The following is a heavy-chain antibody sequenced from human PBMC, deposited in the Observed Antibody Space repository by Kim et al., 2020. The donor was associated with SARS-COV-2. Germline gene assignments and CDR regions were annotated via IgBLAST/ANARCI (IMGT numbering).Heavy chain of an antibody. D-gene: IGHD3-10*01. Sequence: PSLKSRVTISVDTSKNQFSLKLSSVTAADTAVYYCARHGWRGSGRKYFQHWGQGTLVTVSS. CDR3: ARHGWRGSGRKYFQH. V-gene: IGHV4-39*01. J-gene: IGHJ1*01.